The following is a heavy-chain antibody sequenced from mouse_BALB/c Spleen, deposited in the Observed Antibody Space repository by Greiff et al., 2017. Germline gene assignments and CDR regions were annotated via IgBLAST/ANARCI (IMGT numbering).Heavy chain of an antibody. CDR2: IWAGGST. V-gene: IGHV2-9*02. CDR1: GFSLTSYG. CDR3: ARVNYYGSRAFDY. Sequence: QVQLKESGPGLVAPSQSLSITCTVSGFSLTSYGVHWVRQPPGKGLEWLGVIWAGGSTTYNSALMSRLSISKDNSKSQVFLKMNSLQTDDTAMYYCARVNYYGSRAFDYWGQGTTLTVSS. J-gene: IGHJ2*01. D-gene: IGHD1-1*01.